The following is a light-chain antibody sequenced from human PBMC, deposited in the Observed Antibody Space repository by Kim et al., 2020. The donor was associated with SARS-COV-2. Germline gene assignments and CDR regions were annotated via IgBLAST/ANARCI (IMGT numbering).Light chain of an antibody. CDR2: GNN. J-gene: IGLJ2*01. CDR3: NSRDTSVDRVI. CDR1: SLRRYY. Sequence: ALGQTVRITCQGDSLRRYYASWYQQKPGQAPVLLIYGNNNRPFGIPDRFSASSSGDTSYLTIPGAQAEDEADYYCNSRDTSVDRVIFGGGTRLTVL. V-gene: IGLV3-19*01.